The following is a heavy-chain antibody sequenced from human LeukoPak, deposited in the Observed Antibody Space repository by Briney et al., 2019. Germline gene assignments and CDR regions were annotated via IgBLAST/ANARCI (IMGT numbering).Heavy chain of an antibody. Sequence: NAGGSLRLSCATSGFIFSDAWMSWVRQAPGKGLEWVGRIKNKAAGGTADYAAPVRGRFTISRDDSENTLYLQMNSLKSEDTAVYYCCRHWGHWGRGTLVTVSS. J-gene: IGHJ4*02. V-gene: IGHV3-15*01. D-gene: IGHD7-27*01. CDR1: GFIFSDAW. CDR2: IKNKAAGGTA. CDR3: CRHWGH.